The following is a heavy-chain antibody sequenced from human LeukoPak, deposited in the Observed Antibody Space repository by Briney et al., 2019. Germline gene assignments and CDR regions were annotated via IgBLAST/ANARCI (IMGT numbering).Heavy chain of an antibody. D-gene: IGHD2-2*01. Sequence: SETLSLTCTVSGGSISSSSYYWGWIRQPPGKGLEWIGSIYYSGSTYYNPSLKSRVTISVDTSKNQFSLKLSSVTAADTAVYYCARGCWGYCSSTTVPFDYWGQGTLVTVSS. CDR1: GGSISSSSYY. J-gene: IGHJ4*02. V-gene: IGHV4-39*07. CDR3: ARGCWGYCSSTTVPFDY. CDR2: IYYSGST.